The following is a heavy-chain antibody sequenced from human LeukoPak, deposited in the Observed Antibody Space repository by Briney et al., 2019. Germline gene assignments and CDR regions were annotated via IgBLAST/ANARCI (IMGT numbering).Heavy chain of an antibody. CDR1: GFTFSSYW. D-gene: IGHD5-12*01. CDR3: ARDRGYTQDY. Sequence: GGSLRLSCAASGFTFSSYWMHWVRQAPGKGLVWVSHIKSDGSSTSYADSVKGRFTISRDNAKDTLYLQMNSLRTEDTAVYYCARDRGYTQDYWGQGTLVTVSS. CDR2: IKSDGSST. V-gene: IGHV3-74*01. J-gene: IGHJ4*02.